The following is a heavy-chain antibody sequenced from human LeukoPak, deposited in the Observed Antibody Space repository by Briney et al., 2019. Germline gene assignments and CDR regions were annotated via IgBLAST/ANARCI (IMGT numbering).Heavy chain of an antibody. CDR1: GGSISSYY. V-gene: IGHV4-59*08. J-gene: IGHJ4*02. CDR3: ARAIEVGAMTPFDY. D-gene: IGHD1-26*01. CDR2: IYYSGTT. Sequence: PSETLSLTCTVSGGSISSYYWNWIRQPPGKGLEWIGYIYYSGTTNYNPSLKSRVTISADTSKNQFSLKLSSVTAADTAVYYCARAIEVGAMTPFDYWGQGTLVTVSS.